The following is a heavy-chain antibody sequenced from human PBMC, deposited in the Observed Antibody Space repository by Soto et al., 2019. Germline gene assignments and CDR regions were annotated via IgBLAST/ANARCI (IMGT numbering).Heavy chain of an antibody. CDR3: ARDIDY. CDR1: GFTFSSYA. V-gene: IGHV3-23*01. J-gene: IGHJ4*02. CDR2: ISGSGGST. Sequence: PGGSLRLSCAASGFTFSSYAMSWVRQAPGKGLECVSAISGSGGSTYYADSVKGRFPMSRDDVKTTLFLQMNSLRVEATAVYYCARDIDYCGQGTLVTVS.